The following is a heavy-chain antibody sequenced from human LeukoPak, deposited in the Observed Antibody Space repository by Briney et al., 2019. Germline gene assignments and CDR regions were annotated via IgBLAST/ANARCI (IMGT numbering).Heavy chain of an antibody. Sequence: SETLSLTCTVSGGSISSYYWSWIRQPPGKGLEWIGYIYYSGSTNYNPSLKSRVTISVDTSKNQFSLKLSSVTAADTAVYYCARPGGTATETFDSWGQGTLVTVSS. CDR1: GGSISSYY. CDR2: IYYSGST. D-gene: IGHD4-17*01. CDR3: ARPGGTATETFDS. V-gene: IGHV4-59*08. J-gene: IGHJ4*02.